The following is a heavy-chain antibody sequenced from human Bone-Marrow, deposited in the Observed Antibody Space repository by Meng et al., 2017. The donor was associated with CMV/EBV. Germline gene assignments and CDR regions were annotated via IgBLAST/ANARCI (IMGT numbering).Heavy chain of an antibody. CDR1: SFSTSGVG. CDR3: APNNPYTGGVCYGDAFDI. D-gene: IGHD2-8*02. V-gene: IGHV2-5*01. J-gene: IGHJ3*02. Sequence: SFSTSGVGGVWSRQPPGKTLEWLALIYWNDDKRYSTSLKSRLTITKDTSKNKVVLTMTNMDPVDTGTYYYAPNNPYTGGVCYGDAFDIWGKGTKVTVSS. CDR2: IYWNDDK.